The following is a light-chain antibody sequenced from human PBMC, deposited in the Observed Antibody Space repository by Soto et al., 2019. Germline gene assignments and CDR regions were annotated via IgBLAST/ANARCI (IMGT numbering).Light chain of an antibody. V-gene: IGKV3-20*01. CDR2: VAS. CDR1: QSVPNNY. J-gene: IGKJ1*01. CDR3: QQYSSSTT. Sequence: EIVLTQSPGTLSSSPGERATLSCRASQSVPNNYLAWYQQKSGQAPRRLTFVASLQAAGVPGRFSGSGCGTDFTLTISRLEPEDFSEYYCQQYSSSTTFGEGTKVEIK.